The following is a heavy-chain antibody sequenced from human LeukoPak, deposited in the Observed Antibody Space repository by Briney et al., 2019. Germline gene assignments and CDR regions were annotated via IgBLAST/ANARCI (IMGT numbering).Heavy chain of an antibody. CDR2: ISQEGNDK. J-gene: IGHJ4*02. Sequence: PGGSLRLSCAASGFTSRNYWMTWVRQAPGKGLEWVANISQEGNDKYYVDSVKGRFTISRDNTKNSLFLQMNSLRAEDTAVYYCVVTRTRGDHWGQGTLVTVSS. D-gene: IGHD4-23*01. V-gene: IGHV3-7*03. CDR3: VVTRTRGDH. CDR1: GFTSRNYW.